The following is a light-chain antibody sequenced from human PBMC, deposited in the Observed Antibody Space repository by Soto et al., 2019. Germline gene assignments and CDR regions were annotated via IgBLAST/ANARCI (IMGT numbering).Light chain of an antibody. CDR1: SSDVGGYNY. CDR2: DVS. CDR3: LSYTSSRVV. J-gene: IGLJ2*01. V-gene: IGLV2-14*01. Sequence: QSALTQPASVPGSPGQSITISCTGTSSDVGGYNYVSWYQQHPGKAPKLMIYDVSNRPSGVSNRFSGSKSGNTASLTISGLQAEDEADYYCLSYTSSRVVFGGGTKLTVL.